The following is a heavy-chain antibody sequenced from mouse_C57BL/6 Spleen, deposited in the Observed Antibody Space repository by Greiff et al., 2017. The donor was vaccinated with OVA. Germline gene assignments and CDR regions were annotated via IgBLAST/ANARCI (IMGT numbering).Heavy chain of an antibody. V-gene: IGHV10-1*01. Sequence: EVQLVESGGGLVQPKGSLKLSCAASGFSFNTYAMNWVRQAPGKGLEWVARIRSKSNNYATYYADSVKDRFTISRDDSESMLYLQMNNLKTEDTAMYYCVRHDSSGPFAYWGQGTLVTVSA. CDR1: GFSFNTYA. CDR2: IRSKSNNYAT. D-gene: IGHD3-2*02. J-gene: IGHJ3*01. CDR3: VRHDSSGPFAY.